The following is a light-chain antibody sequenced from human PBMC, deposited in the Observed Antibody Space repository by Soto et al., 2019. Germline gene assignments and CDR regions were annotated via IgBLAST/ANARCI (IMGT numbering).Light chain of an antibody. J-gene: IGKJ4*01. CDR1: QGISSY. Sequence: DIQLTQSPSFLSASVGDRVTITCRASQGISSYLAWYQQRPGKAPKLLIYDASTLQSGVPSRFSGSGSGTEFTLAISSLQPEDFATYYCQRINSFPVTFGGGTKVDI. CDR2: DAS. CDR3: QRINSFPVT. V-gene: IGKV1-9*01.